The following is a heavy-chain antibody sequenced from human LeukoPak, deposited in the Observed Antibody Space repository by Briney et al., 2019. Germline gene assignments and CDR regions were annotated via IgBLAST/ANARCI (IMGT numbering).Heavy chain of an antibody. D-gene: IGHD4-11*01. V-gene: IGHV4-34*01. CDR1: GGSFSGYY. Sequence: SETLSLTCAVYGGSFSGYYWSWIRQPPGKGLEWIGEINHSGSTNYNPSLKSRVTISVDTSKNQFSLKLSAVTAADTAVYYCTPFPHSRSNYYYFDYWGQGPLVPVSS. J-gene: IGHJ4*02. CDR2: INHSGST. CDR3: TPFPHSRSNYYYFDY.